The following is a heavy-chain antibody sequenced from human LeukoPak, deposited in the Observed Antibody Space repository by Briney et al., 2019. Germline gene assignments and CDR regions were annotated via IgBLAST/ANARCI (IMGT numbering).Heavy chain of an antibody. J-gene: IGHJ4*02. Sequence: GGSLRLSCAASGFTFSSYSMNWVRQAPGKGLEWVSAISGSGGSTYYADSVKGRFTISRDNSKNTLYLQMNSLRAEDAAVYYCAKAVDYGDYVFDYWGQGTLVTVSS. D-gene: IGHD4-17*01. V-gene: IGHV3-23*01. CDR1: GFTFSSYS. CDR2: ISGSGGST. CDR3: AKAVDYGDYVFDY.